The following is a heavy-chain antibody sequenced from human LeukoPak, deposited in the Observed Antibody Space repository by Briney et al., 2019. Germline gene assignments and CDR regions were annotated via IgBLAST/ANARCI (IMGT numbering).Heavy chain of an antibody. CDR3: TRDTILEWSMYYFDY. CDR2: ISYDGSNK. D-gene: IGHD3-3*01. CDR1: GFTFSSYA. J-gene: IGHJ4*02. V-gene: IGHV3-30-3*01. Sequence: GGSLRLSCAASGFTFSSYAMHWVRQAPGKGLDWVAVISYDGSNKYYADSVKGRFTISRDDANHSLYLQMNSLRDEDTAVYYCTRDTILEWSMYYFDYWGQGTLVTVSS.